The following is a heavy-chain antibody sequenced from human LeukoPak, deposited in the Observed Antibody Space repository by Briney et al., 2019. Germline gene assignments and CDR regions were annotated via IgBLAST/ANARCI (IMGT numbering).Heavy chain of an antibody. V-gene: IGHV1-18*01. J-gene: IGHJ4*02. CDR1: GYTFTSYG. CDR3: ARGTGDGLDY. CDR2: ISTYKGDT. D-gene: IGHD7-27*01. Sequence: ASVKVSRKVSGYTFTSYGITWVRQAPGQGLEWMGWISTYKGDTKYAQKFQGSVTMTTDTSTSTVYVDLRRLRPDDTDVYYCARGTGDGLDYWGQGTLVTVSS.